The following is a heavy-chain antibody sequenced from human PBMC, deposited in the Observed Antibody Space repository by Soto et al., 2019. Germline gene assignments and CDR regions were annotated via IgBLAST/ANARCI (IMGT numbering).Heavy chain of an antibody. Sequence: SETLSLTCTVSGGSISSSSYYWGWIRQPPGKGLEWIGSIYYSGSTYYNPSLKSRVTISVDTSKNQFSLKLSSVTAADTAVYYCARGLNWFDPWGQGTLVTVSS. V-gene: IGHV4-39*01. CDR3: ARGLNWFDP. J-gene: IGHJ5*02. CDR2: IYYSGST. CDR1: GGSISSSSYY.